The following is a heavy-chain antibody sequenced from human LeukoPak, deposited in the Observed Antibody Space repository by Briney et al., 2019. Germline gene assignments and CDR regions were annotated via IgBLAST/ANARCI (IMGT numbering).Heavy chain of an antibody. V-gene: IGHV3-30*03. CDR3: ARDLAWDLDY. CDR2: ISYDGSNK. CDR1: GFTFSSYG. J-gene: IGHJ4*02. D-gene: IGHD1-26*01. Sequence: PGGSLRLSCAASGFTFSSYGMHWVRQAPGKGLEWVAVISYDGSNKYYADSVKGRFTISRDNSKNTLYLQMNSLRAEDTAVYYCARDLAWDLDYWGQGTLVTVSS.